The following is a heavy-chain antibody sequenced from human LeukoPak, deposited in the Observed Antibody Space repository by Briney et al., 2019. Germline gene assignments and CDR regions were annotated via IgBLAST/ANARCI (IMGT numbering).Heavy chain of an antibody. Sequence: GGSLRLSCAASGFTFSSYGMHWVRQAPGKGLEWVAFIRYDGSNKYYADSVKGRFTISRDNSKNTLYLQMNSLRAEDTAVYYCARGSSSWYYFDYWGQGTLVTVSS. J-gene: IGHJ4*02. CDR2: IRYDGSNK. D-gene: IGHD6-13*01. V-gene: IGHV3-30*02. CDR3: ARGSSSWYYFDY. CDR1: GFTFSSYG.